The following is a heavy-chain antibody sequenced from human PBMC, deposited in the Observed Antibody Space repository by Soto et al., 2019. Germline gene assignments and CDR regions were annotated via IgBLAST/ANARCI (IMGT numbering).Heavy chain of an antibody. V-gene: IGHV4-39*01. Sequence: SETLSLTCTVTGASMITRSYCWGWIRQPPGKGLEWIGSFYYSGSTYYNVSLKSRVTIFGDTSKNQFSLRLTSVTAADTALYYCARQYSSAWSRLEASFDPWGQGTQVTVSS. CDR2: FYYSGST. D-gene: IGHD6-13*01. J-gene: IGHJ5*02. CDR3: ARQYSSAWSRLEASFDP. CDR1: GASMITRSYC.